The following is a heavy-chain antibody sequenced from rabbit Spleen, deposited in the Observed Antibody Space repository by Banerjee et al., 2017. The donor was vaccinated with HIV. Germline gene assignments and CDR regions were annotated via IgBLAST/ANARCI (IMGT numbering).Heavy chain of an antibody. CDR1: GFDFSNYG. CDR3: ARHAGYAGYGYSTLDL. J-gene: IGHJ3*01. Sequence: LKESGGGLVQPGGSLKLSCKASGFDFSNYGMSWVRQTPGKGLEWIGYIDPVFGNTYYASWVNGRFTISSDNAQNTVDLQMNSLTAADTATYFCARHAGYAGYGYSTLDLWGQGTLVTVS. V-gene: IGHV1S7*01. D-gene: IGHD8-1*01. CDR2: IDPVFGNT.